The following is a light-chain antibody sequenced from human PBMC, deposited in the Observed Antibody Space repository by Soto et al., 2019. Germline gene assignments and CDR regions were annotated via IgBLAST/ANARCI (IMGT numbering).Light chain of an antibody. CDR2: DVS. V-gene: IGKV3-20*01. CDR1: QTVSGAY. Sequence: EIVLTQSPGTLSLSPGERATLSCRASQTVSGAYLAWYRQKPGQAPRLLIYDVSRRATGIPDRFSGSGSGTDFTLTVSRLEPEDFAVYYCQQYGSSPLTFGGGTKVDIK. J-gene: IGKJ4*01. CDR3: QQYGSSPLT.